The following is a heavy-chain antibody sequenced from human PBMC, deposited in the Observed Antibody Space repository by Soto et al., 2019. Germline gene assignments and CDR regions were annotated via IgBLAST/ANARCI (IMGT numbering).Heavy chain of an antibody. Sequence: SVKASCKASGGTFNNYAISWVRQAPGQGLEWMGGIIPIFATANYAQKFQGRLTITADEYTSSAYMELSSLTSDDTAVYYCARDAFYYDGPSGIYYFDYWGQGTPVTVSS. CDR3: ARDAFYYDGPSGIYYFDY. D-gene: IGHD3-22*01. CDR1: GGTFNNYA. CDR2: IIPIFATA. V-gene: IGHV1-69*13. J-gene: IGHJ4*02.